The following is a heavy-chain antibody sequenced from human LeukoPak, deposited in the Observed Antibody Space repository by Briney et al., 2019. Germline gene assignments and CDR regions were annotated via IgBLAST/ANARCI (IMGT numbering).Heavy chain of an antibody. Sequence: GGSLRLSCAASGFTFSSHGIHWVRQAPGKGLEWVAVISYDGSNKYYADSVKGRFTISRDNSKNTLYLQMNSLRPEDTAVYYCAKAFGWELTDSVDYWGQGTLVTVSS. V-gene: IGHV3-30*18. D-gene: IGHD1-26*01. CDR3: AKAFGWELTDSVDY. J-gene: IGHJ4*02. CDR1: GFTFSSHG. CDR2: ISYDGSNK.